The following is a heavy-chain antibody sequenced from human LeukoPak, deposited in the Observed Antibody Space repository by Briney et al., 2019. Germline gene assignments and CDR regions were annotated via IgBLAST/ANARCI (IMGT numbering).Heavy chain of an antibody. Sequence: GGSLRLSCAASGFTFSSHGIHWVRQAPGKGLEWVAVISYDGSNKYYADSVKGRFTISRDNSKNTLYLQMNSLRPEDTAVYYCAKAFGWELTDSVDYWGQGTLVTVSS. V-gene: IGHV3-30*18. D-gene: IGHD1-26*01. CDR3: AKAFGWELTDSVDY. J-gene: IGHJ4*02. CDR1: GFTFSSHG. CDR2: ISYDGSNK.